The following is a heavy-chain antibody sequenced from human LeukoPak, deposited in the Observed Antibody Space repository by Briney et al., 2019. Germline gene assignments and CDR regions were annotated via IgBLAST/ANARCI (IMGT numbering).Heavy chain of an antibody. V-gene: IGHV3-7*01. CDR3: ARVFYRDTAMVTFVYYFDY. Sequence: PGGSLRLSCAASGFTFSSYWMSWVRQAPGKGLEWVANIKQDGSEEYYVDSVKGRFTISRDNAKNSLYLQMNSLRAEDTAVYYCARVFYRDTAMVTFVYYFDYWGQGTLVTVSS. CDR1: GFTFSSYW. CDR2: IKQDGSEE. J-gene: IGHJ4*02. D-gene: IGHD5-18*01.